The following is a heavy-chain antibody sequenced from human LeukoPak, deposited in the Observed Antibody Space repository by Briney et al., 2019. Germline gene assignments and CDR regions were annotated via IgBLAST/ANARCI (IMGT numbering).Heavy chain of an antibody. D-gene: IGHD6-13*01. CDR3: ARDVAAGTGY. CDR1: GFTFSRYS. V-gene: IGHV3-21*01. Sequence: GGSLRLSCAASGFTFSRYSMNWVRQAPGKGLEWVSSISSSSYIYYADSVKGRFTISRDNAKNSLYLQMNSLRAEDTAVYYCARDVAAGTGYWGQGTLVTVSS. J-gene: IGHJ4*02. CDR2: ISSSSYI.